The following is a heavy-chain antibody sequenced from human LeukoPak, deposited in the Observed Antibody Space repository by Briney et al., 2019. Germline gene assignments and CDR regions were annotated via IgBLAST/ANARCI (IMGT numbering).Heavy chain of an antibody. V-gene: IGHV3-23*01. D-gene: IGHD4-17*01. CDR2: ISGSGGST. J-gene: IGHJ3*02. CDR3: AKDLLAGYGVAHDAFDI. CDR1: GFTFSSYA. Sequence: PGGSLRLSCAASGFTFSSYAMSWVRQAPGKGLEWVSAISGSGGSTYYADSVKGRFTISSDNSKNTLYLQMNSLRAEDTAVYYCAKDLLAGYGVAHDAFDIWGQGTMVTVSS.